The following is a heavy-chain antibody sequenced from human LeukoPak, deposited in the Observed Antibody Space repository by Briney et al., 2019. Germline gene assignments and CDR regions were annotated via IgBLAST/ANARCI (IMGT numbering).Heavy chain of an antibody. Sequence: SQTLSLTCTVSGGSISSSSYYWGWIRQPPGKGPEWIGSIYYSGSTYYNPSLKSRVTISVDTSKNQFSLKLSSVTAADTAVYYCARDYDSSGYYYGLDYWGQGTLVTVSS. J-gene: IGHJ4*02. CDR1: GGSISSSSYY. CDR2: IYYSGST. V-gene: IGHV4-39*02. D-gene: IGHD3-22*01. CDR3: ARDYDSSGYYYGLDY.